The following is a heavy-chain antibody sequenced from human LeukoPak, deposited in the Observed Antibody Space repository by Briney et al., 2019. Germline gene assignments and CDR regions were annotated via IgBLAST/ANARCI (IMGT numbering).Heavy chain of an antibody. V-gene: IGHV3-7*01. CDR2: IKEDGSEK. CDR1: GFIFRDYW. Sequence: QPGGSLRLSCAASGFIFRDYWMSWVRQAPGKGLEWVANIKEDGSEKYYVDSVKGRFTISRDNAKNSLNLQMDSLRVEDTAVYYCTRGDSASKIDYWGQGTLVTVSS. CDR3: TRGDSASKIDY. J-gene: IGHJ4*02. D-gene: IGHD3-22*01.